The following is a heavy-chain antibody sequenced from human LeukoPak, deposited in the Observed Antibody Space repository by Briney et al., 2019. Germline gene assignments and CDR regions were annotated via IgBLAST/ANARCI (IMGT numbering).Heavy chain of an antibody. Sequence: TGGSLRLSCAASSFTFSRYWMSWVRQAPGKGLVWVANINEGANAKYYVDSVKGRFTISRDNAKNSLYLQMNSLRVEDTAVYYCARVGYNDYDLDYWGQGALVTVSS. J-gene: IGHJ4*02. D-gene: IGHD5-12*01. V-gene: IGHV3-7*01. CDR1: SFTFSRYW. CDR2: INEGANAK. CDR3: ARVGYNDYDLDY.